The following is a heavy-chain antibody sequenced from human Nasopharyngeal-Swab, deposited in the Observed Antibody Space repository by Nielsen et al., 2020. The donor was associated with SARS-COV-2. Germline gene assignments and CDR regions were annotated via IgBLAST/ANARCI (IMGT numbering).Heavy chain of an antibody. CDR3: ARGKLSDYQDLGFDP. CDR2: IYYSGST. Sequence: LRLSCTVSGGSISSGDYYWSWIRQHPGKGLEWIGYIYYSGSTYYNPSLKSRVTISVDTSKNQFSLKLSSVTAADTAVYYCARGKLSDYQDLGFDPWGQGTLVTVSS. V-gene: IGHV4-31*03. CDR1: GGSISSGDYY. J-gene: IGHJ5*02. D-gene: IGHD4-17*01.